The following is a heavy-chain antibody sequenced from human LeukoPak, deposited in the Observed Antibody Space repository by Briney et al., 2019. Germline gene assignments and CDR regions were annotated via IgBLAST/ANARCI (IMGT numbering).Heavy chain of an antibody. J-gene: IGHJ4*02. V-gene: IGHV4-34*01. D-gene: IGHD3-22*01. CDR3: ARVDYSSGYFADY. CDR1: GGSFSGYY. CDR2: INHSGST. Sequence: SETLSLTCAVYGGSFSGYYWSWIRQPPGKGLEWIGEINHSGSTNYNPSLKSRVTISADTSKNQFSLKLSSVTAADTAVYYCARVDYSSGYFADYWGQGTLVTVSS.